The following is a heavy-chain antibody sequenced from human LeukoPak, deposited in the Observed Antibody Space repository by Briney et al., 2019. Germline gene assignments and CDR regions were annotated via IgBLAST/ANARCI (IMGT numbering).Heavy chain of an antibody. D-gene: IGHD2-2*01. V-gene: IGHV4-4*02. CDR2: IYHSGST. Sequence: PSGTLSLTCAVSGGSISSSNWWSWVRQPPGKGLEWIGEIYHSGSTNYSPSLKSRVTISVDKSKNQFSLKLSSVTAADTAVYYCAGLVVPAAEYYYGMDVWGKGTTVTVSS. CDR3: AGLVVPAAEYYYGMDV. J-gene: IGHJ6*04. CDR1: GGSISSSNW.